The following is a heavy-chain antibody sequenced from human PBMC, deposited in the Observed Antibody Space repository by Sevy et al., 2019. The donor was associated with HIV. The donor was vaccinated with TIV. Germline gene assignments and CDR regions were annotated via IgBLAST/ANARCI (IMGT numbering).Heavy chain of an antibody. Sequence: GGSLRLSSAASGFSISHNYTAWVRQAPGKGPEWVSVMYSGGSPYYADSVKGRFALSRDMSKNTVYLQMNSLRAEDTAVYYCARGYCGGGSCTAFDPWGQGTLVTVSS. CDR2: MYSGGSP. D-gene: IGHD2-15*01. J-gene: IGHJ5*02. CDR3: ARGYCGGGSCTAFDP. V-gene: IGHV3-53*01. CDR1: GFSISHNY.